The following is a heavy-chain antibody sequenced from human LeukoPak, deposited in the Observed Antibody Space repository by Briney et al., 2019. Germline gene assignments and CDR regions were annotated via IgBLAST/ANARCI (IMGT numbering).Heavy chain of an antibody. V-gene: IGHV4-31*03. CDR3: ARDTSRGSDP. CDR2: IYYSGST. J-gene: IGHJ5*02. Sequence: SETLSLTCTVSGGSISSGGYYWSWIRQHPGKGLEWIGYIYYSGSTYYNPSLKSRVTISVDTSKNQFSLKLSSATAADTAVYYCARDTSRGSDPWGQGTLVTVSS. D-gene: IGHD2/OR15-2a*01. CDR1: GGSISSGGYY.